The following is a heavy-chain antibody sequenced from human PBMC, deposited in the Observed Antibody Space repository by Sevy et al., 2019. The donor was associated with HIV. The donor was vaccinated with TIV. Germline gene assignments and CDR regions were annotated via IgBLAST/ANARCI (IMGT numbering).Heavy chain of an antibody. J-gene: IGHJ2*01. CDR3: ARHGDNIPVPGPNGYFDP. CDR1: GFTFSRYD. CDR2: IATTDGT. V-gene: IGHV3-13*01. D-gene: IGHD6-19*01. Sequence: GGSLRLSCAASGFTFSRYDMHWVRQAAGKGLEWVSAIATTDGTYYVDSVKGRFTISRDDAKNLLYLQMTFLGVGDTAVYYCARHGDNIPVPGPNGYFDPWGRDTLVTVSS.